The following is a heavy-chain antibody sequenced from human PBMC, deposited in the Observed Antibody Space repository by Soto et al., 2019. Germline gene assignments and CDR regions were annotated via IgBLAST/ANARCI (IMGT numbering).Heavy chain of an antibody. J-gene: IGHJ5*01. CDR2: VYPGDSDT. CDR1: GYTFTSYW. D-gene: IGHD2-8*01. Sequence: ESLKISCQGSGYTFTSYWIAWVRQMPGKGLEWMAIVYPGDSDTRYSPSFQGHVTVSANTSIIPAYLQWSGLKASDTAIYYCARPDRNGWYDSWGQGTLVTVSS. CDR3: ARPDRNGWYDS. V-gene: IGHV5-51*01.